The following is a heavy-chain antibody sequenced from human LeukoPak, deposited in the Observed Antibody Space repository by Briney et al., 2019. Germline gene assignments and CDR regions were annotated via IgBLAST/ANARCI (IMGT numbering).Heavy chain of an antibody. CDR1: GGSISSYY. J-gene: IGHJ4*02. V-gene: IGHV4-59*12. CDR3: ARDRPHDYGDCFDY. Sequence: SETLSLTCTVSGGSISSYYWSWIRQPPGKGLEWIGYIYYSGSTNYNPSLKSRVTISVDTSKNQFSLKLSSVTAADTAVYYCARDRPHDYGDCFDYWGQGTLVTVSS. D-gene: IGHD4-17*01. CDR2: IYYSGST.